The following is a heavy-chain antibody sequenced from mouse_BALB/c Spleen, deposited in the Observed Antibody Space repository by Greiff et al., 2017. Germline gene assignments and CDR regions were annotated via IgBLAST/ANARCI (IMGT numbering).Heavy chain of an antibody. CDR3: ARDELYGNYPYYAMDY. V-gene: IGHV2-6-7*01. D-gene: IGHD2-10*02. CDR1: GFSLTGYG. CDR2: IWGDGST. Sequence: VQLQQSGPGLVAPSQSLSITCTVSGFSLTGYGVNWVRQPPGKGLEWLGMIWGDGSTDYNSALKSRLSISKDNSKSQVFLKMNSLQTDDTARYYCARDELYGNYPYYAMDYWGQGTSVTVSS. J-gene: IGHJ4*01.